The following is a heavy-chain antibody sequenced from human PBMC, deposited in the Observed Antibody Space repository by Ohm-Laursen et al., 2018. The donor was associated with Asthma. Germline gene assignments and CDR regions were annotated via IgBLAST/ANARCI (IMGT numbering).Heavy chain of an antibody. Sequence: SLRLSCTAPGFIFSDYFMYWVRQRPGEGLVWISHLFPDGRRTNYADSVRGRFTISRDDAQNTVYLQMHSLRVDGTAVYFCARGNVEGLLWGQGTLVTVSS. CDR3: ARGNVEGLL. V-gene: IGHV3-74*01. CDR1: GFIFSDYF. CDR2: LFPDGRRT. J-gene: IGHJ4*02.